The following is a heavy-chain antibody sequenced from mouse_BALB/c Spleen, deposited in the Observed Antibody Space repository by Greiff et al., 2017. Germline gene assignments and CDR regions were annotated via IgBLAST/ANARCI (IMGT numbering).Heavy chain of an antibody. Sequence: EVKLVESGGGLVKPGGSLKLSCAASGFTFSSYTMSWVRQTPEKRLEWVAYISNGGGSTYYPDTVKGRFTISRDNAKNTLYLQMSSLKSEDTAMYYCARNYYGSHAMDYWGQGTSVTVSS. CDR2: ISNGGGST. CDR1: GFTFSSYT. D-gene: IGHD1-1*01. CDR3: ARNYYGSHAMDY. J-gene: IGHJ4*01. V-gene: IGHV5-12-2*01.